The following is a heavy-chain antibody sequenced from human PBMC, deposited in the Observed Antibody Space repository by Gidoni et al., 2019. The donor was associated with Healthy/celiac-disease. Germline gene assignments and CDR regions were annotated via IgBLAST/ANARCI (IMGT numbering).Heavy chain of an antibody. D-gene: IGHD3-10*01. CDR1: GGTFSTYG. CDR3: ARVQKGGPAMVRGVIGNYYYYYNMDV. V-gene: IGHV1-69*17. Sequence: QVQLVQSGAEVKKPGSSVKVSCKASGGTFSTYGLSWVRQAPGQGPEWMGGIIPMFGIANYAQRFQGRVTITADKSTSTAYMELSSLRSEDTAIYYCARVQKGGPAMVRGVIGNYYYYYNMDVWGQGTTVTVSS. CDR2: IIPMFGIA. J-gene: IGHJ6*02.